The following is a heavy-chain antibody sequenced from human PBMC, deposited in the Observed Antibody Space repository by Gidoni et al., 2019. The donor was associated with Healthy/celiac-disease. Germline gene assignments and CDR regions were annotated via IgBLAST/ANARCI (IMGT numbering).Heavy chain of an antibody. CDR1: GFTFSSYS. V-gene: IGHV3-48*01. Sequence: EVQLVESGGGLVQPGGSLRLSCAASGFTFSSYSMNWVRQAPGKGLEWVSYISSSSSTIYYADSVKGRFTISRDNAKNSLYLQMNSLRAEDTAVYYCAREPLAVVKHAFDIWGQGTMVTVSS. CDR2: ISSSSSTI. CDR3: AREPLAVVKHAFDI. J-gene: IGHJ3*02. D-gene: IGHD2-15*01.